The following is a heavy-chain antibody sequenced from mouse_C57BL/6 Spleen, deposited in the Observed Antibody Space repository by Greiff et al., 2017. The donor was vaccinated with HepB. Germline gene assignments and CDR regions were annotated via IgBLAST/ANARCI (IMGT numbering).Heavy chain of an antibody. J-gene: IGHJ4*01. CDR2: IDPNSGGT. CDR3: ARSLLAHYYALGY. D-gene: IGHD2-10*01. V-gene: IGHV1-72*01. CDR1: GYTFASYW. Sequence: QVKLKQPGAELVKPGASVKLSCKASGYTFASYWMPWVKQRPGQGLEWMGRIDPNSGGTKYNEKFKSKSTLTVDKPYSTAYMQLSSLTSEDSAVYYCARSLLAHYYALGYWGQGTSVTVSA.